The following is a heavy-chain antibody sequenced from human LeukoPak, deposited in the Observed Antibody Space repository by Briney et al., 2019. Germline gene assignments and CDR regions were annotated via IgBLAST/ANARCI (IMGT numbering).Heavy chain of an antibody. V-gene: IGHV4-34*01. CDR2: INHSGST. J-gene: IGHJ4*02. Sequence: SETLSLTCAVYGGSFSGYYWSWIRQPPGKGLEWIGEINHSGSTNYNPSLKSRVTISVDTSKNQFSLKPSSVTAADTAVYYCARGSKGDIVVVVAATPYFDYWGQGTLVTVSS. D-gene: IGHD2-15*01. CDR1: GGSFSGYY. CDR3: ARGSKGDIVVVVAATPYFDY.